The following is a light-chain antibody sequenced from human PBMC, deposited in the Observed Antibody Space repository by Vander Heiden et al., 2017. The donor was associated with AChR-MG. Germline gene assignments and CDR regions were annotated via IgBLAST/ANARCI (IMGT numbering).Light chain of an antibody. CDR2: GKN. CDR3: NSRDSSGNHLV. Sequence: SSALTQDPAVSVALGQTVRITCQGDSLRSYYASWYQQKPGQAPVLVIYGKNNRHSGIPDRFSGSSSGNTASLTITGAQAEEEADYYCNSRDSSGNHLVFGGGTKLTVL. V-gene: IGLV3-19*01. J-gene: IGLJ2*01. CDR1: SLRSYY.